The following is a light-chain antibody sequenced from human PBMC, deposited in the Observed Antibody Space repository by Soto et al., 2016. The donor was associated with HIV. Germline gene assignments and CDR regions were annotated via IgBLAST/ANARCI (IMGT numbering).Light chain of an antibody. CDR3: QQSYTTPRT. CDR1: HTIDNF. V-gene: IGKV1-39*01. CDR2: VAP. J-gene: IGKJ2*01. Sequence: DIQLTQSPASLSASAGDRVVLTCRSSHTIDNFLNWYSSKTWESPSNFYYLVAPISADGVNPRFIGSQSGSNFTLIIDTLQVEDSGIFYCQQSYTTPRTFGQGT.